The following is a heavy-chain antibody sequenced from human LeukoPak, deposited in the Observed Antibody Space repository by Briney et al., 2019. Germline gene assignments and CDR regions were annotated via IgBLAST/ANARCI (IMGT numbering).Heavy chain of an antibody. CDR1: GGSISSTSYY. J-gene: IGHJ4*02. Sequence: SETLSLTCTVSGGSISSTSYYWGWIRQPPGKGLEYIGSVYYSGNTYYNASLKSRVTISVDTSKNQLSLKLTSVTAADTAIYFCARHAYSSSFPPDHWGQGILVTVSS. D-gene: IGHD6-13*01. CDR3: ARHAYSSSFPPDH. CDR2: VYYSGNT. V-gene: IGHV4-39*01.